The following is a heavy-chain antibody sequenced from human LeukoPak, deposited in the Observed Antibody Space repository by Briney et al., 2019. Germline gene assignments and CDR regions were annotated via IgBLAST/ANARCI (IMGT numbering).Heavy chain of an antibody. CDR1: GYTFTTYN. Sequence: ASVKVSCKSSGYTFTTYNFNWVRQAPGQGLAGMGFINTKTWNPTYAQGFTGRFVFSVDTSVSTAYLQISSLKAEDTAVYYCARDMTTVTTNIDYWGQGTLVTVSS. CDR3: ARDMTTVTTNIDY. J-gene: IGHJ4*02. D-gene: IGHD4-17*01. CDR2: INTKTWNP. V-gene: IGHV7-4-1*02.